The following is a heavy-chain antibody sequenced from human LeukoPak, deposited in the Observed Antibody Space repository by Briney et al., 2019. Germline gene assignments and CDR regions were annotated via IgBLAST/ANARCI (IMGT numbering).Heavy chain of an antibody. J-gene: IGHJ4*02. CDR2: IYSSGGT. CDR3: ARVPYGGSASLFDY. CDR1: GGSISSYY. V-gene: IGHV4-59*01. D-gene: IGHD6-6*01. Sequence: KPSETLSLTCTVSGGSISSYYWSWIRQAPGKGPEWIGYIYSSGGTNYNPSLKSRVTISVDTSKNQCSLKLSSVTAGDTAFYYCARVPYGGSASLFDYWGQGTLVTVSS.